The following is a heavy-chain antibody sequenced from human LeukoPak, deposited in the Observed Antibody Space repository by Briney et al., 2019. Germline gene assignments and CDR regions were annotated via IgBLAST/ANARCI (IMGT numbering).Heavy chain of an antibody. CDR3: AKVYYGDYRGPIDY. D-gene: IGHD4-17*01. CDR1: GFTFSSYG. Sequence: GGSLRLSCAASGFTFSSYGMSWVRQAPGKGLEWVSAISGSGGSTYYADSVKGRFTISRDNSKNTLYLQMNSLRAEDTAVYYCAKVYYGDYRGPIDYWGQGTLVTVSS. J-gene: IGHJ4*02. V-gene: IGHV3-23*01. CDR2: ISGSGGST.